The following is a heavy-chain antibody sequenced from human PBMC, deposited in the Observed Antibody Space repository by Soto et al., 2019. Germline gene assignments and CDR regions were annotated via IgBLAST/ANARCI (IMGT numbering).Heavy chain of an antibody. CDR1: GFTFSNYA. CDR2: ISGSGETT. V-gene: IGHV3-23*01. D-gene: IGHD3-10*01. CDR3: ASKLTFGASSDY. Sequence: EVQLLESGGGLVQPGGSLRLSCAASGFTFSNYAMNWVRQAPGKGLEWVSTISGSGETTYYADSVKGRFTMSRDNSRNTLYLQLTSRGAEDTAVYYCASKLTFGASSDYWGQGTLVSVS. J-gene: IGHJ4*02.